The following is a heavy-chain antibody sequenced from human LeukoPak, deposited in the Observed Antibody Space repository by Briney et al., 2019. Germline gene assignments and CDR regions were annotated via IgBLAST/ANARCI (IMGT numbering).Heavy chain of an antibody. V-gene: IGHV3-48*03. D-gene: IGHD2-2*01. CDR2: ISSSGDTV. J-gene: IGHJ6*02. CDR3: ARWFCTSTSCHYYYYGMDV. CDR1: GFSFSSYE. Sequence: GGSLRPSCAASGFSFSSYEMNWVRQAPGKGLEWVSFISSSGDTVNYVDSVKGRFTISRDNAKNSLFLQMNSLRAEDTAVYYCARWFCTSTSCHYYYYGMDVWGQGTTVTVSS.